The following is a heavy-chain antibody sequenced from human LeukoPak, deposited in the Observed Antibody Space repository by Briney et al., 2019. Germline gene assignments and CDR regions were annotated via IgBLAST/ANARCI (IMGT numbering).Heavy chain of an antibody. Sequence: GGSLRLSCAASGFTFSSYAMHWVRQAPGKGLEWVAVISYDGSNKYYADSVKGRFTISRHNSKNTLYLQMNSLRAEDTAVYYCARSRDGYNYGYYYYYMDVWGKGTTVTISS. CDR1: GFTFSSYA. CDR2: ISYDGSNK. CDR3: ARSRDGYNYGYYYYYMDV. V-gene: IGHV3-30*04. D-gene: IGHD5-24*01. J-gene: IGHJ6*03.